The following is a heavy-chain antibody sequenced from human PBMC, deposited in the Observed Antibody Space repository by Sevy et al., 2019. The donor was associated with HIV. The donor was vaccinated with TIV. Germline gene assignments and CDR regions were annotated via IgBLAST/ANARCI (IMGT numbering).Heavy chain of an antibody. Sequence: GGSLRLSCAASGFTFNIYALHWVRQAPGKGLEWVAVISYHGSNRYYAESVKGRFAISRDNSKNTLYLQMNSLRPEDTAVYYCARDLPSALTFPFYYYGLDVWGQGTTVSVSS. V-gene: IGHV3-30*09. CDR3: ARDLPSALTFPFYYYGLDV. J-gene: IGHJ6*02. CDR1: GFTFNIYA. D-gene: IGHD2-21*02. CDR2: ISYHGSNR.